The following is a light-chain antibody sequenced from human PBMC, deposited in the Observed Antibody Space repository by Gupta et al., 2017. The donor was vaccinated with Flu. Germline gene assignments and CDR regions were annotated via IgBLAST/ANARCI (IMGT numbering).Light chain of an antibody. CDR3: QQYGTSPGT. CDR1: QSVSSKF. V-gene: IGKV3-20*01. J-gene: IGKJ2*01. Sequence: ERATLTCRASQSVSSKFLAWYQQKPGQTPRLLIYGASTRATGLSDRFSGSGTGTEFTLTISRLEPEDFAVYYCQQYGTSPGTVGQGTKVEIK. CDR2: GAS.